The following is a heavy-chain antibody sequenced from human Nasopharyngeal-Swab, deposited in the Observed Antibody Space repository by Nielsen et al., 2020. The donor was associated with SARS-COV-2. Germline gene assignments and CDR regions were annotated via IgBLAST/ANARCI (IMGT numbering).Heavy chain of an antibody. D-gene: IGHD3-22*01. J-gene: IGHJ4*02. Sequence: GRQAPGKGLEWVAIVWFDGTNKNHGDPVKGRFPLSRDSSKNTLYLQMNSLRAEDAAVYYWARDSGFTFGYWIFDYWGQGTLVTVSS. V-gene: IGHV3-33*01. CDR2: VWFDGTNK. CDR3: ARDSGFTFGYWIFDY.